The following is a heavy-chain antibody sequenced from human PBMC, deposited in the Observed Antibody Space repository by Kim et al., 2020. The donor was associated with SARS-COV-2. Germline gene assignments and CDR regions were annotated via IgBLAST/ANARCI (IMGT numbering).Heavy chain of an antibody. CDR1: GASIGIGYY. CDR2: ISHSGNI. Sequence: SETLSLTCSVSGASIGIGYYWGWIRQPPGRGLEWIGSISHSGNIYYNTSLQSRVTISVDTSKSQFSLTLSSMTAAATALYYCARQALSAWLNFDVWGRG. J-gene: IGHJ3*01. V-gene: IGHV4-38-2*02. D-gene: IGHD3-16*01. CDR3: ARQALSAWLNFDV.